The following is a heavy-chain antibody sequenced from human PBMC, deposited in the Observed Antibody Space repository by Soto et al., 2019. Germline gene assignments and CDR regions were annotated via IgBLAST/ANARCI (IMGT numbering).Heavy chain of an antibody. CDR3: ARDPYGHTDYVRNWFDP. V-gene: IGHV1-2*02. CDR2: INPNSGGT. J-gene: IGHJ5*02. D-gene: IGHD4-17*01. CDR1: GYTFTGYY. Sequence: AASVKVSCKASGYTFTGYYMHWVRQAPGQGLEWMGWINPNSGGTNYAQKFQGRVTMTRDTSISTDYMELSRLRSDDTAVYYCARDPYGHTDYVRNWFDPWGQGTLVTVSS.